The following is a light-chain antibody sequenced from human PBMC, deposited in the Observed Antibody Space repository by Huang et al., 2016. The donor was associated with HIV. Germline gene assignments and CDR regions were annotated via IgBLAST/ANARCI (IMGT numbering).Light chain of an antibody. CDR3: MQALETPPT. Sequence: IVMTQSPLSLAVTPGEPASISCRSSQSLLHSNGYYSVDWYLRKQGRSPQLLLYLVANRASGVPDRFSVSGSGTDVTRKISRVEAEDVVVYYCMQALETPPTFGQGTKLEIK. CDR2: LVA. CDR1: QSLLHSNGYYS. J-gene: IGKJ2*01. V-gene: IGKV2-28*01.